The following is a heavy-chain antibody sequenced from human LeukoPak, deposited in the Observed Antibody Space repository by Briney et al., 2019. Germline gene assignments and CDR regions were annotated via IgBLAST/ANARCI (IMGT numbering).Heavy chain of an antibody. Sequence: PSETLSLTCTVSGASINNYYWSWIRQPAGKGLEWIGRIYTSGGTNYNPSLKSRVAMSIDTPKNQFSLKLTSVTAADTAVYYCARHSYDSSGYIEPLDYWGQGTLVTVSS. CDR3: ARHSYDSSGYIEPLDY. CDR1: GASINNYY. J-gene: IGHJ4*02. V-gene: IGHV4-4*07. D-gene: IGHD3-22*01. CDR2: IYTSGGT.